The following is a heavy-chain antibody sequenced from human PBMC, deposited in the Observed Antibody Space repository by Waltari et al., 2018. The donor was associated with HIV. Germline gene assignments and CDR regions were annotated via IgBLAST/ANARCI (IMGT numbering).Heavy chain of an antibody. J-gene: IGHJ5*02. Sequence: QVQLQESGPGLVKPSETLSLTCSVSGGSFNSYHWSWIRQPPGKGLEWIGYIYYTGRTNCNPSLKSRVTISVDTSKNQFSLRLSSVTAADTAVYYCVRALFGVGSNWFDPWGQGTLVTVSS. CDR1: GGSFNSYH. V-gene: IGHV4-59*01. D-gene: IGHD3-3*01. CDR2: IYYTGRT. CDR3: VRALFGVGSNWFDP.